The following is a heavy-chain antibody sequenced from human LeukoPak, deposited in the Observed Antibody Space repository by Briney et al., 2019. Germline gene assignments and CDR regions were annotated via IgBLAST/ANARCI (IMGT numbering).Heavy chain of an antibody. D-gene: IGHD2-15*01. V-gene: IGHV4-30-4*01. CDR3: GRRVQGYCGGSGCYGVFDP. Sequence: SETLSLTCTFCVGSLSSGYYWAWIRPSPGKGLDGIGYIYYSGRNYVTPSLKRRVIISVDTSKNRFSLRLSSVTAADTAIYYCGRRVQGYCGGSGCYGVFDPWGQGTLVTVSS. CDR2: IYYSGRN. CDR1: VGSLSSGYY. J-gene: IGHJ5*02.